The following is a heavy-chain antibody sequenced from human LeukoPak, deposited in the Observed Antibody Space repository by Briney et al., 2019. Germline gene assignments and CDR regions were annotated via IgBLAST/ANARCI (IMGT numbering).Heavy chain of an antibody. CDR1: GYTFSSYA. CDR2: ISGSGGST. D-gene: IGHD3-10*01. CDR3: AKRGTMVRGVYYYYYMDV. V-gene: IGHV3-23*01. Sequence: GASVKVSCKASGYTFSSYAMSWVRQAPGKGLEWVSAISGSGGSTYYADSVKGRFTISRDNSKNTLYLQMNSLRAEDTAVYYCAKRGTMVRGVYYYYYMDVWGKGTTVTVSS. J-gene: IGHJ6*03.